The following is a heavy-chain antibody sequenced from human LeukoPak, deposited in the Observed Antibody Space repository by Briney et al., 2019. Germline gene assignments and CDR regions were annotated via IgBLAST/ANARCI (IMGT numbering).Heavy chain of an antibody. J-gene: IGHJ3*02. CDR1: GGSINYYY. Sequence: PSETLSLTCTVSGGSINYYYWMWIRQPPGKGLEWIGYIYYSGSTNYNPSLKSRVTISVDTSKNQFSLKLSSVTAADTAVYYCARMQRIAVAGTFMISAFDIWGQGTMVTVSS. CDR3: ARMQRIAVAGTFMISAFDI. V-gene: IGHV4-59*12. CDR2: IYYSGST. D-gene: IGHD6-19*01.